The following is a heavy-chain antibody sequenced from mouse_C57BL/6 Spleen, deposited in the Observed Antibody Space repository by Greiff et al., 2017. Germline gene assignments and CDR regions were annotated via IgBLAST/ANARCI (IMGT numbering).Heavy chain of an antibody. CDR1: GYSFTGYY. J-gene: IGHJ4*01. D-gene: IGHD2-1*01. CDR3: ARNYGNYYYYAMDY. CDR2: INPSTGGT. Sequence: EVQLQQSGPELVKPGASVKISCKASGYSFTGYYMNWVKQSPEKSLEWIGEINPSTGGTTYNQKFKAKATLTVDKSSSTAYMQLKSLTSEDSAVYYCARNYGNYYYYAMDYWGQGTSVTVSS. V-gene: IGHV1-42*01.